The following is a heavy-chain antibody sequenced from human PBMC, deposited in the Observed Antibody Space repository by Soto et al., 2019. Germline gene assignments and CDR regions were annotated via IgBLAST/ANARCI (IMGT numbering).Heavy chain of an antibody. CDR3: ARRSSGSGTYYLDS. CDR2: INWNSDSM. Sequence: EVQLVESGGGLVQPGRSLRLSCAASGFTFDDYSMYWVRQAPGKGLEYVSGINWNSDSMVYADSVKGRFTISRDNAKNSLYLQMNSLRADDTALYYCARRSSGSGTYYLDSWGQGTLVTVSS. J-gene: IGHJ4*02. V-gene: IGHV3-9*01. CDR1: GFTFDDYS. D-gene: IGHD3-10*01.